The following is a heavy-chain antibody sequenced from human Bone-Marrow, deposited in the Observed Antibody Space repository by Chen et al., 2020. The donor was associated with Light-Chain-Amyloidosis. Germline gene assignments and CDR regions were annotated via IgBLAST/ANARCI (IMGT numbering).Heavy chain of an antibody. V-gene: IGHV4-34*08. CDR3: ATSPYSTSLDH. D-gene: IGHD4-4*01. J-gene: IGHJ4*02. Sequence: QAQLQQWGEGLLKPSETLYLHSGVYGGTFGTYYWTWNRQPPGKGLEWVGEFTRGGGSNYYPSLLSRVTMSLDSSNSQVSLNLRSVTAADTSVYYCATSPYSTSLDHWGPVTLVTVSS. CDR2: FTRGGGS. CDR1: GGTFGTYY.